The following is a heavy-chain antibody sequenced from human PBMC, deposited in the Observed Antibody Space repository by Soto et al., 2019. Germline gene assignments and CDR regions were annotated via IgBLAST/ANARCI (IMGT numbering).Heavy chain of an antibody. Sequence: QVQLVQSGAELKRPGASVKVSCKSSGYTFATYGISWVRQAPGQGLEWMGWTAPDNGDTNYEQKLRCRVTLTADTSTNTAYMEVRCLISDDTAVYFCASLASCNSGICYSRPLDYGGQGTLVPVSS. CDR3: ASLASCNSGICYSRPLDY. V-gene: IGHV1-18*01. J-gene: IGHJ4*02. D-gene: IGHD2-15*01. CDR1: GYTFATYG. CDR2: TAPDNGDT.